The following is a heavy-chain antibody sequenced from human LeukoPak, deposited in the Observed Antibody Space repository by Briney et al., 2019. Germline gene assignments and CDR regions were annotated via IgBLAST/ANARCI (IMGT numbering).Heavy chain of an antibody. Sequence: SVKVSCKASGGTFSSYAISWVRQAPGQGLEWMGGIIPIFGTANYAQKFQGRVTITTDESTSTAYMELSSLRSEDTAVYYCAISSSPIFYYFDYWGQGTLVTVSS. CDR2: IIPIFGTA. D-gene: IGHD6-6*01. CDR1: GGTFSSYA. J-gene: IGHJ4*02. CDR3: AISSSPIFYYFDY. V-gene: IGHV1-69*05.